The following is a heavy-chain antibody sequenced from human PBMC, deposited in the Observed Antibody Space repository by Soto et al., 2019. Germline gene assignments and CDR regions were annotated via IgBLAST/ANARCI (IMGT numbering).Heavy chain of an antibody. CDR3: ARDEVAVAGYYFDY. Sequence: EVQLVESGGGLIQPGGSLRLSCAASGFTVSSNYMSWVRQAPGKGLEWVSVIYSGGSTYYADSVKGRFTISRDNSKSTLYLQMNSLRAEDTAVYYCARDEVAVAGYYFDYWGQGTLVTVSS. CDR1: GFTVSSNY. CDR2: IYSGGST. V-gene: IGHV3-53*01. J-gene: IGHJ4*02. D-gene: IGHD6-19*01.